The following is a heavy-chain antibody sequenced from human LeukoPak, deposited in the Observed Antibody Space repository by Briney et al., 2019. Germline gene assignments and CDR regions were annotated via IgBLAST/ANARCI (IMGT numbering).Heavy chain of an antibody. Sequence: GGSLRLSCAASGFTFSSYAMSWVRQAPGQGLEWMGGIIPIFGTANYAQKFQGRVTITADESTSTAYMELSSLRSEDTAVYYCARDLYYDSSGYRHYFDYWGQGTLVTVSS. CDR2: IIPIFGTA. J-gene: IGHJ4*02. V-gene: IGHV1-69*01. CDR1: GFTFSSYA. CDR3: ARDLYYDSSGYRHYFDY. D-gene: IGHD3-22*01.